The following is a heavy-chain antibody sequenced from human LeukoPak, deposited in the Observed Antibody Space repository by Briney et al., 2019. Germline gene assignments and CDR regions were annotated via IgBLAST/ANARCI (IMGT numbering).Heavy chain of an antibody. CDR3: ARGSRRLADFHY. Sequence: SETLSLTCTVSGDSIISSSDYYWGWIRQPPGKGLGWIGTISYSGSTYYNPSLQSRVTISVDTSKNQFSLELSSVTAADTAVYYCARGSRRLADFHYWGQGTLVTVSS. CDR2: ISYSGST. V-gene: IGHV4-39*01. CDR1: GDSIISSSDYY. J-gene: IGHJ4*02. D-gene: IGHD1-26*01.